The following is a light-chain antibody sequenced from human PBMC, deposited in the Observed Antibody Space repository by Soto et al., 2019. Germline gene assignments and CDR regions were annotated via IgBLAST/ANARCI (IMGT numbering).Light chain of an antibody. V-gene: IGKV3-11*01. J-gene: IGKJ4*01. CDR1: QSVSSY. Sequence: EVVLTQSPGTLSLSPGERATLSCRASQSVSSYLAWYQQKPGQAPRLLIYDASNRAAGIPARFSGSGSGTAFPLTISSLEPEDFAGYYCQHRGNWPLTFGGGTKVEIK. CDR2: DAS. CDR3: QHRGNWPLT.